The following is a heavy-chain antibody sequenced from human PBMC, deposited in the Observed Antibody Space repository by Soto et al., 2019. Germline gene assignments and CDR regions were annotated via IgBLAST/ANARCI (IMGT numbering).Heavy chain of an antibody. CDR2: MYAAGST. J-gene: IGHJ4*02. CDR1: GFTISSNY. V-gene: IGHV3-66*01. Sequence: EVQLVESGGGLVQPGGSLRLSCAVTGFTISSNYMNWVRQAPGKGLEWVSVMYAAGSTYYEDSVKGRFNISRDNSKNTVYLQMNSLRGEDTAVYYCARGSNSNNWKLFDYWGQRTLVTVSS. CDR3: ARGSNSNNWKLFDY. D-gene: IGHD1-1*01.